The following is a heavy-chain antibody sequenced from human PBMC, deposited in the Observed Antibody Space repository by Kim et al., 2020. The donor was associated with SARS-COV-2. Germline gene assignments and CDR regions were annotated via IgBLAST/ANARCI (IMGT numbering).Heavy chain of an antibody. Sequence: ASVKVSCKASGYTFTGYYMHWVRQAPGQGLEWMGRINPNSGGTNYAQKFQGRVTMTRDTSISTAYMELSRLRSDDTAVYYCARDHGLAAAGNPYWYFDLWGRGTLVTVSS. CDR3: ARDHGLAAAGNPYWYFDL. CDR1: GYTFTGYY. CDR2: INPNSGGT. J-gene: IGHJ2*01. D-gene: IGHD6-13*01. V-gene: IGHV1-2*06.